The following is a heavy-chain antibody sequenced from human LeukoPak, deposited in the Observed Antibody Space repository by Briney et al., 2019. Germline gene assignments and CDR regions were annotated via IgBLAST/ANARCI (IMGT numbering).Heavy chain of an antibody. V-gene: IGHV3-30*02. CDR2: MRPDGSDR. J-gene: IGHJ4*02. D-gene: IGHD1-26*01. CDR1: GFNFDTYA. Sequence: GGSLRLSCAASGFNFDTYAMHWVRQAPGQGLEWVAFMRPDGSDRFYADSVKGRFTISRDNSKNTLYLQMDSLRPEDTAMYYCTREGDFDYWGQGTLVTVSS. CDR3: TREGDFDY.